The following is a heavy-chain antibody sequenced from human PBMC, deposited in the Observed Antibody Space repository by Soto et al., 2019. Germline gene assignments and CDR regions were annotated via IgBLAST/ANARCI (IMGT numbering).Heavy chain of an antibody. V-gene: IGHV4-30-4*01. J-gene: IGHJ5*02. Sequence: QVQLQESGPGLVKPSQTLSLTCTVSGGSVSSGDYYWSWIRPPPGKGLEWIGYIYYSGSTFYNPSLESRVTISVDTSTNQVSLNLSSVTAADTAVYFCARALYCTNGVCYPGGWFDPWGQGTLVTVSS. CDR1: GGSVSSGDYY. CDR2: IYYSGST. CDR3: ARALYCTNGVCYPGGWFDP. D-gene: IGHD2-8*01.